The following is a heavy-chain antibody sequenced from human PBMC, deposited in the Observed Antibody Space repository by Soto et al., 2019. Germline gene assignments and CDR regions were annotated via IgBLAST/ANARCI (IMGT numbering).Heavy chain of an antibody. CDR3: AKYQWKPGAFDP. CDR1: GGSLSDYY. Sequence: SEPLSLTCAVYGGSLSDYYWNWLRQPPGKGLEWIEEINHRGTASYNPSLKSRVDISVDTALTQFSLKLRSVTAADTAIYYCAKYQWKPGAFDPRGPGTQVTVSS. J-gene: IGHJ5*02. V-gene: IGHV4-34*01. CDR2: INHRGTA. D-gene: IGHD6-19*01.